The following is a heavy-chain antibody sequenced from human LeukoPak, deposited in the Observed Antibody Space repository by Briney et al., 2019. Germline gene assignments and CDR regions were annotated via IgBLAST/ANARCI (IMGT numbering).Heavy chain of an antibody. J-gene: IGHJ4*02. V-gene: IGHV3-64*01. D-gene: IGHD2-15*01. CDR3: ARCSGVRCYYSDDY. CDR1: GFTFSSYS. Sequence: GGSLRLSCAASGFTFSSYSMYWVRQAPGKGLEYVSAISSNGGSTYYANSVKGRFTISRDNSKNTLYLQMGSLRGEDMAVYYCARCSGVRCYYSDDYWGQGTLVTVSS. CDR2: ISSNGGST.